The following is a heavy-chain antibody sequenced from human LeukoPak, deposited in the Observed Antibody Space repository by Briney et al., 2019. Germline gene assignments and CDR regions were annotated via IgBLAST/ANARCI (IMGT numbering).Heavy chain of an antibody. Sequence: GRSLRLSCTASGFTFGDYAMSWFRQAPGKGLEWVGFIRSKAYGGTTEYTASVKGRFTISRDDSKSIAYLQMNSLKTEDTAVYYCTRDRVGSGWTEYYYYYYYMDVWGKGTTVTVSS. J-gene: IGHJ6*03. CDR1: GFTFGDYA. CDR3: TRDRVGSGWTEYYYYYYYMDV. D-gene: IGHD6-19*01. CDR2: IRSKAYGGTT. V-gene: IGHV3-49*01.